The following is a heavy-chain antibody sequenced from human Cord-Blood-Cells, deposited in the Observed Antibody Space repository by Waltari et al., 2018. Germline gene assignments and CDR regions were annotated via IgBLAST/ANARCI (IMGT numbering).Heavy chain of an antibody. Sequence: VQRVQSGAVVKKPVSSVEVSCKASGGTCRCYAICWARQAPGPGLEWMGGIIPIVGTANYAQKCQGRVTITADESTSTAYMELSSLRSEDTAVYYCATNYYGSGSYITGDYFDYWGQGTLVTVSS. V-gene: IGHV1-69*01. CDR1: GGTCRCYA. CDR2: IIPIVGTA. CDR3: ATNYYGSGSYITGDYFDY. D-gene: IGHD3-10*01. J-gene: IGHJ4*02.